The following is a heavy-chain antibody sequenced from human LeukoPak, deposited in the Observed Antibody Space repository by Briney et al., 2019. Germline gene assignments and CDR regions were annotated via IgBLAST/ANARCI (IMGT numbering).Heavy chain of an antibody. CDR2: ISYDGSNK. J-gene: IGHJ4*02. CDR3: ARGALADYYDSSGYFNY. Sequence: GGSLRLSCAASGFTFSSYAMHWVRQAPGKGLEWVAVISYDGSNKYYADSVKGRFTISRDNSKNTLYLQMNSLRAEDTAVYYCARGALADYYDSSGYFNYWGQGTLVTVSS. D-gene: IGHD3-22*01. V-gene: IGHV3-30-3*01. CDR1: GFTFSSYA.